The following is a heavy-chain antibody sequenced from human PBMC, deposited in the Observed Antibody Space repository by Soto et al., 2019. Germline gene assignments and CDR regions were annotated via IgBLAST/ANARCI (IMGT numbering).Heavy chain of an antibody. CDR1: GFTFSSYA. J-gene: IGHJ6*02. CDR3: AKLGGIAVAGTRGYYGMDV. V-gene: IGHV3-23*01. Sequence: GGSLRLSCAASGFTFSSYAMGWVRQAPGKGLEWVSAISGSGGSTYYADSVKGRFTISRDNSKNTLYLQMNSLRAEDTAVYYCAKLGGIAVAGTRGYYGMDVWGQGTTVTVSS. D-gene: IGHD6-19*01. CDR2: ISGSGGST.